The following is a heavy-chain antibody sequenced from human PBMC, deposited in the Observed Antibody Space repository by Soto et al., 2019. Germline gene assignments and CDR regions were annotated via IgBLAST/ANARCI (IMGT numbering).Heavy chain of an antibody. CDR3: ARLRAGRKGWFDP. CDR1: GGSFSGYY. CDR2: INHSGST. J-gene: IGHJ5*02. D-gene: IGHD6-19*01. Sequence: QVQLQQWGAGLLKPSETLSLTCAVYGGSFSGYYWSWIRQPPGKGLEWIGEINHSGSTNYNPSLKSRVTISVDTSKNQFSLKLSSVSVADTAVYSCARLRAGRKGWFDPWGPGTLVTDSS. V-gene: IGHV4-34*01.